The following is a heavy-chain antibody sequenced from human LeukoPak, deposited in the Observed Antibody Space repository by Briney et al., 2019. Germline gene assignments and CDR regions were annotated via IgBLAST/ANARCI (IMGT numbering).Heavy chain of an antibody. D-gene: IGHD6-13*01. CDR1: GFTFSSYS. V-gene: IGHV3-21*01. Sequence: GGSLRLSCAASGFTFSSYSMNWVRQAPGKGLEWVSSIGSSSSYIYYADSVEGRFTISRDNAKNSLYLQMNSLRAEDTAVYYCARFSAPHNNIAAAAQQGYNWFDPWGQGTLVTVSS. CDR3: ARFSAPHNNIAAAAQQGYNWFDP. J-gene: IGHJ5*02. CDR2: IGSSSSYI.